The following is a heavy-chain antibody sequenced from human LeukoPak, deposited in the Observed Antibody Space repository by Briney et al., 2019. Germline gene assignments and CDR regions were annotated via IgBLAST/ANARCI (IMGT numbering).Heavy chain of an antibody. J-gene: IGHJ3*02. CDR1: GFTVSSHY. D-gene: IGHD4-17*01. V-gene: IGHV3-66*02. CDR3: ARYYGDKGSFDI. Sequence: PGRSLRLSCAASGFTVSSHYMSWVRQAPGKGLEWVSVIYTGGNTYYADSLKGRFTISRDSYKNTLHLQMNSLRAEDTAVYYCARYYGDKGSFDIWGQGTMVTVSS. CDR2: IYTGGNT.